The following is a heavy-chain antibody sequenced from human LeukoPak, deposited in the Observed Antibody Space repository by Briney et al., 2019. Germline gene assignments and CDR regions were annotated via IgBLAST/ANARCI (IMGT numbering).Heavy chain of an antibody. CDR1: GFTFDDYA. CDR3: AKDAMAVAGNVNWFDP. Sequence: PGGSLRLSCAASGFTFDDYAMHWVRQAPGKGLEWVSLISGDGGSTYYADSVKGRFTISRDNSKNSLYLQMITLRAEDTAVYYCAKDAMAVAGNVNWFDPWGQGTLVTVSS. CDR2: ISGDGGST. J-gene: IGHJ5*02. V-gene: IGHV3-43*02. D-gene: IGHD6-19*01.